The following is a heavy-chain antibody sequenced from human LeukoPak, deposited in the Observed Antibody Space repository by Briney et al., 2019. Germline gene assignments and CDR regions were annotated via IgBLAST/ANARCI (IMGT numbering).Heavy chain of an antibody. V-gene: IGHV1-18*01. Sequence: GASVKVSCKASGYTFTSYGISWVRQAPGQGLDWVGLICAYNGNKNYAQKLQGRVTLTTDTSTSTAYMELRSLRSDDTAVYYCARDVPIVVVPAAMAYYYYYYMDVWGKGTTVTVSS. D-gene: IGHD2-2*01. CDR1: GYTFTSYG. CDR2: ICAYNGNK. J-gene: IGHJ6*03. CDR3: ARDVPIVVVPAAMAYYYYYYMDV.